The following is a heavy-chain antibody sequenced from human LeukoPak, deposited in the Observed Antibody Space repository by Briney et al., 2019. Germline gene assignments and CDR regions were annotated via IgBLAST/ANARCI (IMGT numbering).Heavy chain of an antibody. CDR2: IYPGDSDT. V-gene: IGHV5-51*01. D-gene: IGHD3-22*01. CDR3: ARHGPPDYYDSSGYNYFDY. CDR1: GYSFTSYW. Sequence: GESLKISCKGSGYSFTSYWIGWVRQMPGKGLEWMGIIYPGDSDTRYSPSFQGKVTISAPKSISTAHLQWSSLKASDTAMYYCARHGPPDYYDSSGYNYFDYWGQGTLVTVSS. J-gene: IGHJ4*02.